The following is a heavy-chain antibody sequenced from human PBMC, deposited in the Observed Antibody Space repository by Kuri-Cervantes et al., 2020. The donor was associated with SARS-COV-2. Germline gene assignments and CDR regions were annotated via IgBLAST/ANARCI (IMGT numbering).Heavy chain of an antibody. Sequence: GGSLRLSCAASGFTFSSYSMNWVRQASGKGLEWVGRIRSKANSYATAYAASVKGRFTISRDDSKNTAYLQMNSLKTEDTAVYFCTSSADYGDDLYYGMDVWGQGTTVTVSS. CDR2: IRSKANSYAT. J-gene: IGHJ6*02. CDR1: GFTFSSYS. D-gene: IGHD4-17*01. CDR3: TSSADYGDDLYYGMDV. V-gene: IGHV3-73*01.